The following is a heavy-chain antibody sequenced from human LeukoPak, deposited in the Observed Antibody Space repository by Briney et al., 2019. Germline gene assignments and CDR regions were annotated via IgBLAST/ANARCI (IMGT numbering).Heavy chain of an antibody. CDR3: ATFGINNWFDP. CDR2: IHYRGST. J-gene: IGHJ5*02. V-gene: IGHV4-59*01. D-gene: IGHD1-14*01. CDR1: GRSINRDY. Sequence: SETLSLICSVPGRSINRDYWRWIRQSSGKGLEWIGYIHYRGSTNYNPSLKSRVTMSVDTSRRHFSLKLTSVTAADSAIYYCATFGINNWFDPWGQGTLVAVSS.